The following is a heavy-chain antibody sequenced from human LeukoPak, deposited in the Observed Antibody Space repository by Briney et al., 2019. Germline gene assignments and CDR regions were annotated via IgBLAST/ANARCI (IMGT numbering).Heavy chain of an antibody. CDR3: ARAVPYCSSTSCYRRFDY. J-gene: IGHJ4*02. CDR1: GGSFSGYY. V-gene: IGHV4-34*09. CDR2: INHSGST. Sequence: SETLSLTCAVYGGSFSGYYWSWIRQPPGKGLEWIGEINHSGSTNYNPSLKSRVTISVDTSKNQFSLKLSSVTAADTAVYYCARAVPYCSSTSCYRRFDYWGQGTLVTVSS. D-gene: IGHD2-2*01.